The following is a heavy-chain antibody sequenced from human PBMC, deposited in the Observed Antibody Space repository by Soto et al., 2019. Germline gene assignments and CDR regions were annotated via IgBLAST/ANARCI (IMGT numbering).Heavy chain of an antibody. J-gene: IGHJ6*02. V-gene: IGHV4-39*02. CDR2: IYYSGYT. CDR1: GGSISSSSYY. CDR3: ARDRGYYDILFPMDV. Sequence: SETLSLTCTVSGGSISSSSYYWGWIRQPPGKGLEWIGSIYYSGYTYYNPSLKSRVTISVDTSKTQFSLKMNSVTAADTAVYYCARDRGYYDILFPMDVWGQGTTVTVSS. D-gene: IGHD3-9*01.